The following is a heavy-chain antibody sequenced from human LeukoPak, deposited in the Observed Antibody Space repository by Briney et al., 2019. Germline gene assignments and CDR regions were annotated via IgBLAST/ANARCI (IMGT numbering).Heavy chain of an antibody. CDR2: ISYDGSNK. V-gene: IGHV3-30*04. J-gene: IGHJ4*02. Sequence: GGSIRLSCAASGFTFSSYAIHWVRQAPGKGLDWVAVISYDGSNKYYADSVKGRFTISRDNSKNTLYLQMNSLRAEDTAVYYCARDYDYEDAGGFDYWGQGTLVTVSS. CDR3: ARDYDYEDAGGFDY. CDR1: GFTFSSYA. D-gene: IGHD3-22*01.